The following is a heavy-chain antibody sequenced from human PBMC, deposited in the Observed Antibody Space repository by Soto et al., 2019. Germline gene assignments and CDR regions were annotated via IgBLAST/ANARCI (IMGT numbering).Heavy chain of an antibody. V-gene: IGHV1-18*01. CDR2: ISAYNGNT. Sequence: ASVKVSCKASGYTFTSYGISWVRQAPGQGLEWMGWISAYNGNTNYAQKLQGRVTMTTDTSTSTAYMELRSLRSDDTAVYYCARVHSIVGATKHWFDPWGQGTLVTVSS. D-gene: IGHD1-26*01. CDR1: GYTFTSYG. CDR3: ARVHSIVGATKHWFDP. J-gene: IGHJ5*02.